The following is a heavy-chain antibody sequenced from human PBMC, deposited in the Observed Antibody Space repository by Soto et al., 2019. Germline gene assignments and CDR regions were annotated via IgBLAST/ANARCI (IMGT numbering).Heavy chain of an antibody. D-gene: IGHD2-15*01. V-gene: IGHV3-23*01. CDR2: LRGNGGDS. CDR3: AKDRGGGGYPLFDS. CDR1: GFTFSIYD. J-gene: IGHJ4*02. Sequence: EVQLLESGGDLAQPGGSLRLACAASGFTFSIYDMSWVRQAPGKGLEWVSTLRGNGGDSYYADSVKGRFTISRDDSKNPLFLEMNSLRAEDTAVYYCAKDRGGGGYPLFDSWGQGTLVTVSS.